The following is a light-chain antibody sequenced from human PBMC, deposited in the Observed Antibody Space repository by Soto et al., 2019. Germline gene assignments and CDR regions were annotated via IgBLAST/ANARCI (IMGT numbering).Light chain of an antibody. CDR3: QQYYSTPAIT. CDR2: WAS. V-gene: IGKV4-1*01. Sequence: DIVMTQSPDSLAVSLGERATINCASSQSVLSSSNNKNYLAWYQQKPGQPPKLLIYWASTRQSRVPDRFSGSGSGTDFTLTIGSLQAEDVAVYYCQQYYSTPAITFGQGTRLEVK. CDR1: QSVLSSSNNKNY. J-gene: IGKJ5*01.